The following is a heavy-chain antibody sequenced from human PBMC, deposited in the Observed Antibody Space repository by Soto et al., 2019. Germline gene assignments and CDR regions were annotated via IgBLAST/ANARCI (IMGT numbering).Heavy chain of an antibody. J-gene: IGHJ6*02. Sequence: EVQLVESGGGLVQPGGSLRLSCAASGFTFSSYDMHWVRQATGKGLEWVSAIGTAGDTYYPGSVKGRFTISRENAKNSLYLQMNSLRAEDTAVYYCARGLGAAGVPRYHYYGMDVWGQGTTVTVSS. CDR1: GFTFSSYD. V-gene: IGHV3-13*01. CDR3: ARGLGAAGVPRYHYYGMDV. CDR2: IGTAGDT. D-gene: IGHD6-13*01.